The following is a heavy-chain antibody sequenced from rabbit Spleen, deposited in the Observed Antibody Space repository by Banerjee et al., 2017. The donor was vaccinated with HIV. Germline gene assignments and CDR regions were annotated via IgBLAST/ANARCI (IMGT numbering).Heavy chain of an antibody. Sequence: QEQLKESGGGLVQPGGSLKLSCKASGFPFNSGYDMCWVRQAPGKGLEWIACIYAGSSGDTYSATWAKGRFTISKTSPTTVTLQLTSLTAADTATYFCARDTSTSFSTYGMDLWGPGTLVTVS. J-gene: IGHJ6*01. V-gene: IGHV1S45*01. CDR2: IYAGSSGDT. D-gene: IGHD1-1*01. CDR3: ARDTSTSFSTYGMDL. CDR1: GFPFNSGYD.